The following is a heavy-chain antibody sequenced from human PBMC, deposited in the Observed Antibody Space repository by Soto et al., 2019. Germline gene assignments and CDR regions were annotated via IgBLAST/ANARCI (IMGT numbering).Heavy chain of an antibody. D-gene: IGHD2-2*01. CDR2: ISYDGSNK. V-gene: IGHV3-30*18. Sequence: GGSLRLSCAASGFTFSSYGMHWVRQAPGKGLEWVAVISYDGSNKYYADSVKGRFTISRDNSKNTLYLQMNSLRAEDTAVYYCAKVADIVVVPAAIRYYYYGMDVWGQGTTVTVSS. J-gene: IGHJ6*02. CDR1: GFTFSSYG. CDR3: AKVADIVVVPAAIRYYYYGMDV.